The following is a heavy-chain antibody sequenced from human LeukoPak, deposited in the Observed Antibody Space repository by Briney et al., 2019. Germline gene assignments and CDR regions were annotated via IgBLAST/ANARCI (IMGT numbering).Heavy chain of an antibody. CDR3: ARVLAIFGLDTTDFYMDV. CDR2: TSGSI. Sequence: PSETLSLTCAVSGASISSHYWSWIRQPPGKGLEWIGYTSGSISDNPSLKNRVAVAVDPSQNHVSLGLTSVTAADTAVYYCARVLAIFGLDTTDFYMDVWGKGTTVTVSS. J-gene: IGHJ6*03. CDR1: GASISSHY. D-gene: IGHD3/OR15-3a*01. V-gene: IGHV4-59*11.